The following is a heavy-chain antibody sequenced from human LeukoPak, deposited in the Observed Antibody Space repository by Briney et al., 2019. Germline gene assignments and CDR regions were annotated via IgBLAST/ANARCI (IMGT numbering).Heavy chain of an antibody. CDR3: AKDRANWAIDD. J-gene: IGHJ4*02. Sequence: GKSLRLSCVASGFTFTDHPMNWVRQAPGKGLEWISYIGGDGIAFYADSVKGRFTASKDDARKSMYLQMNSLRVEDTAVYYCAKDRANWAIDDWGQGTQVTVSS. CDR1: GFTFTDHP. CDR2: IGGDGIA. D-gene: IGHD3-16*01. V-gene: IGHV3-69-1*01.